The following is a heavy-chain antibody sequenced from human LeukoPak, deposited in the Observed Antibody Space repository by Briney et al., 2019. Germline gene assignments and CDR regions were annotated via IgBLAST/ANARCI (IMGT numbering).Heavy chain of an antibody. V-gene: IGHV4-34*01. CDR3: ARGRTRVHSSSSTRGTTGRVFDY. J-gene: IGHJ4*02. D-gene: IGHD6-13*01. Sequence: PPETLSLTCAVYGGSFSGYYWSWIRQPPGKGLEWIGEINHSGSTNYNPTLKSRVTISVDTSKNQFSLKLSSVTAADTAVYYCARGRTRVHSSSSTRGTTGRVFDYWGQGTLVTVSS. CDR2: INHSGST. CDR1: GGSFSGYY.